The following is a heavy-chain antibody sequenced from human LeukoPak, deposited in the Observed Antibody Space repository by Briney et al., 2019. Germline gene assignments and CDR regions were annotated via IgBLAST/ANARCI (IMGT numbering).Heavy chain of an antibody. CDR3: ARGGPEDIVVVPAAFDY. CDR1: GFTFSSYA. V-gene: IGHV3-30-3*01. CDR2: ISYDGSNK. Sequence: GGSLRLSCAASGFTFSSYAMHWVRQAPGKGLEWVAVISYDGSNKYYADSVKGRFTISRDNSKNTLYLQMNSLRAEDTAVYYCARGGPEDIVVVPAAFDYWGQGTLVTVSS. D-gene: IGHD2-2*01. J-gene: IGHJ4*02.